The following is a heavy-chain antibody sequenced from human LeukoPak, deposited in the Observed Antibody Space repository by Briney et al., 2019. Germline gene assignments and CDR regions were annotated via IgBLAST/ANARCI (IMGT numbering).Heavy chain of an antibody. CDR1: GFTFSNYA. CDR2: IKLDGSEK. Sequence: GGSLRLCCAASGFTFSNYAMTWVRQAPGKGLEWVANIKLDGSEKNYVDSVKGRFTISRDNTKNSLYLQMNSLRAGDTAVFYCARDQYDTWSRRGNFDSWGQGTLVIVSS. CDR3: ARDQYDTWSRRGNFDS. V-gene: IGHV3-7*03. J-gene: IGHJ4*02. D-gene: IGHD3/OR15-3a*01.